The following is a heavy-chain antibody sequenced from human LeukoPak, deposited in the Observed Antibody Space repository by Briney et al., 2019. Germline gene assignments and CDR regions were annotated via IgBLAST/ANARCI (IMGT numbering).Heavy chain of an antibody. Sequence: ASVKVSCKXSGYTFTSYGISWVRQSPGQGLERMGWISAYNGNTNYAQKLQGRVTMTTDTSTSTAYMELRSLRSDDTAVYYCARAESLGYCSSTSCPYYFDYWGQGTLVTVSS. CDR3: ARAESLGYCSSTSCPYYFDY. V-gene: IGHV1-18*01. D-gene: IGHD2-2*01. CDR1: GYTFTSYG. CDR2: ISAYNGNT. J-gene: IGHJ4*02.